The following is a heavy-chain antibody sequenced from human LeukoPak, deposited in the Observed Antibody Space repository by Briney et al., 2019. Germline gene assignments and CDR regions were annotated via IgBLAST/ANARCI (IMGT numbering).Heavy chain of an antibody. CDR2: INTDGSIT. D-gene: IGHD4-11*01. CDR3: ARGSYSADY. J-gene: IGHJ4*02. CDR1: GFTFSSYW. Sequence: GGSLRLSCAASGFTFSSYWMHWVRHAPGKGLVWVSRINTDGSITSYADSVKGRFTISRDNAKNTLYLQLNTLRDEDTAVYYCARGSYSADYWGQGTLVTVSS. V-gene: IGHV3-74*01.